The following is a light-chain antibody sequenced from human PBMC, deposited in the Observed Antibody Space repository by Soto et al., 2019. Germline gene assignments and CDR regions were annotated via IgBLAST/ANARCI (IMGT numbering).Light chain of an antibody. J-gene: IGLJ2*01. V-gene: IGLV2-11*01. CDR3: SAYAGSYTLV. Sequence: QSVLTQPRSVSGSPGQSVTISCTGTSHDVGGYNFVSWYQQHPGKVPKLFIYDVSRRPSGVPDRFSGSKSGNTASLTISGLQAEDEAAYYCSAYAGSYTLVFGGGTKLTVL. CDR2: DVS. CDR1: SHDVGGYNF.